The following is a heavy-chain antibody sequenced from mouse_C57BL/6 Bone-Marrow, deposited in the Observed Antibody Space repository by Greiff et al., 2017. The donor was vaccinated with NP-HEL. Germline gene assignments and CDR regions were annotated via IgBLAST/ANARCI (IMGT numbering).Heavy chain of an antibody. J-gene: IGHJ2*01. V-gene: IGHV1-81*01. CDR3: ARSSYSNSYYFDY. CDR1: GYTFTSYG. Sequence: QVQLQQSGAELARPGASVKLSCKASGYTFTSYGISWVKQRTGQGLEWIGEIYPRSGNTYYNEKFKGKATLTADKSSSTAYMELRSLTAEDSAVYFCARSSYSNSYYFDYWGQGTTLTVSS. CDR2: IYPRSGNT. D-gene: IGHD2-5*01.